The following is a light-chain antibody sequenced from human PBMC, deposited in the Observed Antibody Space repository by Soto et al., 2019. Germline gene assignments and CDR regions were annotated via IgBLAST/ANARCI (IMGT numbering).Light chain of an antibody. CDR1: QSISRY. CDR2: GAS. V-gene: IGKV3-20*01. J-gene: IGKJ1*01. Sequence: IVLTQSPGTLSLSPGERTTLSCRASQSISRYLAWYQQKPGQGPRLLIYGASSRATGTPDRFSGSGSGTDFTLTISSLQPDDFATYYCQQYNSPCTFGQGTKVDIK. CDR3: QQYNSPCT.